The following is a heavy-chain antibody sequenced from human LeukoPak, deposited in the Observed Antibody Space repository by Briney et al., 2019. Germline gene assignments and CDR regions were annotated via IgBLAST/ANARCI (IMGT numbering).Heavy chain of an antibody. D-gene: IGHD5-18*01. CDR3: ARGSRVDTAMVSPDPAHIDY. CDR2: INHSGST. Sequence: PSETLSLTCAVYGGSFSGYYWSWIRQPPGKGLEWIGEINHSGSTNYNPSLKSRVTISVDTSKNQFSLKLSSVTAADTAVYYCARGSRVDTAMVSPDPAHIDYWGQGTLVTVSS. J-gene: IGHJ4*02. V-gene: IGHV4-34*01. CDR1: GGSFSGYY.